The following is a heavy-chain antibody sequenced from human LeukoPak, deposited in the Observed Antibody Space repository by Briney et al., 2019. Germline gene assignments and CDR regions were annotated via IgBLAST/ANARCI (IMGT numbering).Heavy chain of an antibody. Sequence: SQTLSLTCTVSGGSISSGNYYWSWIRQPAGKGLEWIGHIYTSGSTNYNPSLKSRVTMSVDTSKNQFSLKLSSVTAADTAVYYCARESSWYDSSGYYWGSLDYWGQRTLVTVSS. CDR1: GGSISSGNYY. CDR2: IYTSGST. D-gene: IGHD3-22*01. J-gene: IGHJ4*02. V-gene: IGHV4-61*09. CDR3: ARESSWYDSSGYYWGSLDY.